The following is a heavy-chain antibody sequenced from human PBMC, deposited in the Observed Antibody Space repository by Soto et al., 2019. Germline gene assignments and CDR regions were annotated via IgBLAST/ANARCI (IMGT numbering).Heavy chain of an antibody. CDR2: INTVNGNT. Sequence: QVQLVQSGAEEKKPGASVKVSCKTSGYTFTKYSMYWVRQAPGQSLEWMGWINTVNGNTKYSQKFQGRVSITRDTSAYTVYMELNSLRFEDTAVYYCAREGVDPWGQGTLVTVSS. J-gene: IGHJ5*02. CDR3: AREGVDP. V-gene: IGHV1-3*05. CDR1: GYTFTKYS. D-gene: IGHD3-16*01.